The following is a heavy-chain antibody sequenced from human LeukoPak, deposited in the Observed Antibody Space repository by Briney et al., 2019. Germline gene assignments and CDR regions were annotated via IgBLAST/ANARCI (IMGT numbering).Heavy chain of an antibody. Sequence: GGSLRLSCAASGFTFSDYYMSWIRQAPGKGLEWVSYISSSGSTIYYADSVKGRFTISRDNAKNSLYLQMNSLRAEDTAVYYCARCDSSGYYYEAFDIWGQGTMVTVSS. CDR2: ISSSGSTI. CDR1: GFTFSDYY. V-gene: IGHV3-11*04. CDR3: ARCDSSGYYYEAFDI. D-gene: IGHD3-22*01. J-gene: IGHJ3*02.